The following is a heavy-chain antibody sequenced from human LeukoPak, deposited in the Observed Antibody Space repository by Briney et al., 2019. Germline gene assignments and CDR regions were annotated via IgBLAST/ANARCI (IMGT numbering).Heavy chain of an antibody. CDR3: ARRDNSFDS. V-gene: IGHV4-39*01. D-gene: IGHD5-24*01. CDR2: MHHSGAI. Sequence: SETLSLTCSVSGGSISSNNHHWDWIRQPPGNGLEWIGSMHHSGAIYYNPSLQSRLTLSVDMSKSQFSLNLNSVTAADTAVYYCARRDNSFDSWGPGTLDTVSS. CDR1: GGSISSNNHH. J-gene: IGHJ4*02.